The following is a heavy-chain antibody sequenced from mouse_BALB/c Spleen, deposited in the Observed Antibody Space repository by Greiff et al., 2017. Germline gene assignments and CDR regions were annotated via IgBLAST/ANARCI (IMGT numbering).Heavy chain of an antibody. J-gene: IGHJ3*01. CDR2: ISYSGST. Sequence: VQLQQSGPSLVKPSQTLSLTCSVTGDSITSGYWNWIRKFPGNKLEYMGYISYSGSTYYNPSLKSRISITRDTSKNQYYLQLNSVTTEDTATYYCARVAYYGSRAWFAYWGQGTLVTVSA. CDR1: GDSITSGY. CDR3: ARVAYYGSRAWFAY. D-gene: IGHD1-1*01. V-gene: IGHV3-8*02.